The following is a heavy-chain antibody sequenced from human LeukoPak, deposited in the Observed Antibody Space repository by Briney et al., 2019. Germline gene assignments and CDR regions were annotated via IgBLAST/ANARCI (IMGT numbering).Heavy chain of an antibody. Sequence: GGSLRLSCAASGFTFSSHSMNWVRQAPGKGLEWVSSISSSSSYIYYADSVKGRFTISRDNSKNTLYLQMNSLRAEDTAVYYCAKDGTPPYYDSSGSVKTLPDYWGQGTLVTVSS. CDR2: ISSSSSYI. CDR1: GFTFSSHS. CDR3: AKDGTPPYYDSSGSVKTLPDY. D-gene: IGHD3-22*01. V-gene: IGHV3-21*04. J-gene: IGHJ4*02.